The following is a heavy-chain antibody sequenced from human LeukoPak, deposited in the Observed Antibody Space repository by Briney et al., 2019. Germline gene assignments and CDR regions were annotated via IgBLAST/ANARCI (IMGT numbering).Heavy chain of an antibody. V-gene: IGHV3-64*01. CDR2: ISKNGRNT. Sequence: PGGSLRLSCAASGFTFSSYDMHWVRQAPGKGLEFVSAISKNGRNTYYGNSMKGRFTISRDISKNTLYLQMGSLRPEDMAVYYCARVDSGSACASWGQGILVTVSS. J-gene: IGHJ1*01. D-gene: IGHD6-19*01. CDR1: GFTFSSYD. CDR3: ARVDSGSACAS.